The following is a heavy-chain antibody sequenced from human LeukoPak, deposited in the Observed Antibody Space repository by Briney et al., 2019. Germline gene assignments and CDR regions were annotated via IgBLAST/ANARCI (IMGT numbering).Heavy chain of an antibody. V-gene: IGHV4-61*02. J-gene: IGHJ4*02. CDR1: GYTISSGFY. CDR3: ARGRWLQLDYFDY. CDR2: IYTSGST. D-gene: IGHD5-24*01. Sequence: SETLSLTCTASGYTISSGFYWSWIRQPAGKGLEWIGRIYTSGSTNYNPSLKSRVTISVDTSKNQFSLKLSSVTAADTAVYYCARGRWLQLDYFDYWGQGTLVTVSS.